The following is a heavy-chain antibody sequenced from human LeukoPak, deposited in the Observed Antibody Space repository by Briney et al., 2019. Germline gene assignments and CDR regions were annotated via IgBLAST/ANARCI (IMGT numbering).Heavy chain of an antibody. V-gene: IGHV4-39*01. CDR1: GGSISSSSYY. CDR3: ATPGGDYVWGSVSYYFDY. Sequence: SETLSLTCTVSGGSISSSSYYWGWIRQPPGKGLEWIGSTYYSGSTYYNPSLKSRVTISVDTSKNQFSLKLSSVTAADTAVYYCATPGGDYVWGSVSYYFDYWGQGTLVTVSS. D-gene: IGHD3-16*01. J-gene: IGHJ4*02. CDR2: TYYSGST.